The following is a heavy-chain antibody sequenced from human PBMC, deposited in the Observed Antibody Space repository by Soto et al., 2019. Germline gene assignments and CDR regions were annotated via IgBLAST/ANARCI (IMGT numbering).Heavy chain of an antibody. D-gene: IGHD2-15*01. V-gene: IGHV3-9*01. CDR1: GFTFDNCG. Sequence: EVQLVESGGGLVQPGRSLRLSCAASGFTFDNCGMHWVRQAPGQGLEWVAGISWDSSTIGYADSVKGRFIISRDDAKNALYLQIDSLRGEDTALYYCVQRRYPTMATPLDHWGQGTQVIVSS. CDR2: ISWDSSTI. J-gene: IGHJ4*02. CDR3: VQRRYPTMATPLDH.